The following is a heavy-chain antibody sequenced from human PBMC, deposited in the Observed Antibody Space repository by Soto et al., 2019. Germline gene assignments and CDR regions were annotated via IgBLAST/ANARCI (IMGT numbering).Heavy chain of an antibody. D-gene: IGHD6-19*01. CDR2: TYYRSNWRH. CDR3: ARGPAGSGFDL. J-gene: IGHJ4*02. V-gene: IGHV6-1*01. CDR1: GVSVSSNTAA. Sequence: PSQTLSLTCAISGVSVSSNTAAWNWIRSSPSRGLEWLGRTYYRSNWRHDYAVSVKSRITVNPDTSKNHFSLQLNSVTPDDTAVYYCARGPAGSGFDLWGQRTLVTVSS.